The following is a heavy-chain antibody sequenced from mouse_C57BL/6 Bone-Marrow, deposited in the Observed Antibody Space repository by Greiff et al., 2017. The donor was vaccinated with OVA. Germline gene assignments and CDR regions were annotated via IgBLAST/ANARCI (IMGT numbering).Heavy chain of an antibody. CDR3: ASPPLDSSGPNPCYYYAMDY. D-gene: IGHD3-2*02. CDR1: GYTFTSYW. J-gene: IGHJ4*01. V-gene: IGHV1-64*01. Sequence: VKLQQPGAELVKPGASVKLSCKASGYTFTSYWMHWVKQRPGQGLEWIGMIHPNSGSTNYNEKFKSKATLTVDKSTSTAYIQLSSLTSEDSAVYYSASPPLDSSGPNPCYYYAMDYWGQGTSVTVSS. CDR2: IHPNSGST.